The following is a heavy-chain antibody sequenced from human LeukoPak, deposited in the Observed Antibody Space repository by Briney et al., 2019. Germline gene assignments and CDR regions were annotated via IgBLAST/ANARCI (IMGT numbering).Heavy chain of an antibody. CDR2: ISSSSSYI. J-gene: IGHJ4*02. Sequence: PGGSLRLSCAASGFTFSSYSMNWVRQAPGKGLEWVSSISSSSSYIYYADSVKGRFTISRDNAKNSLYLQMNSLRAEDTAVYYCARVHLYSNPVDYWGQGTLVTVSS. CDR3: ARVHLYSNPVDY. CDR1: GFTFSSYS. V-gene: IGHV3-21*01. D-gene: IGHD4-11*01.